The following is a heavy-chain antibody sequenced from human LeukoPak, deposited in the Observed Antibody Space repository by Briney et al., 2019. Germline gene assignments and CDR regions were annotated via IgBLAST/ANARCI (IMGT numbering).Heavy chain of an antibody. CDR2: IRYSGNT. CDR1: GGSITSSDYY. Sequence: PSETLSLTCTVSGGSITSSDYYWGWIRQPPGKGLEWIGTIRYSGNTYYNPSLKSRVTISVDTSKNQFSLKLSSVTAADTAVYYCARGLYRGYLFDYWGQGTLVTVSS. D-gene: IGHD3-22*01. V-gene: IGHV4-39*07. J-gene: IGHJ4*02. CDR3: ARGLYRGYLFDY.